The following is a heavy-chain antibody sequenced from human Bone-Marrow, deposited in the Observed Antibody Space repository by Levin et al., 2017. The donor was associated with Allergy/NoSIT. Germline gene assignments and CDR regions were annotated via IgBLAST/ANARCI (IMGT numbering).Heavy chain of an antibody. CDR1: GFSFSTYR. CDR2: ISSTSRFI. CDR3: ARDSDSFGYDSFDWFDP. J-gene: IGHJ5*02. V-gene: IGHV3-21*01. D-gene: IGHD5-12*01. Sequence: ASVKVSCAASGFSFSTYRMNWVRQAPGKGLEWVSSISSTSRFIYYADSVQGRFTISRDNAQNSLYLHMNSLRAEDTAVYYCARDSDSFGYDSFDWFDPWGQGTLVTVSS.